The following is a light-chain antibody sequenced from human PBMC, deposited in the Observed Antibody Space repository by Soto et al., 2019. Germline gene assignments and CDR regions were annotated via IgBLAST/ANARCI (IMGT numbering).Light chain of an antibody. Sequence: TPSLDSLSVSLGEWSTLHCKSSPSILSSSTNTNWLVWYQQKPGQPPRVLIYGASTRECWVPDRFSGSGSGTDFTLTISSLQAEDVAIYYCQQYNSYPLTFGGGTKVDIK. CDR1: PSILSSSTNTNW. CDR3: QQYNSYPLT. CDR2: GAS. J-gene: IGKJ4*01. V-gene: IGKV4-1*01.